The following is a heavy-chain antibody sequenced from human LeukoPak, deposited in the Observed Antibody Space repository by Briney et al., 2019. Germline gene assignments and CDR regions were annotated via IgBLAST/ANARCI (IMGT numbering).Heavy chain of an antibody. CDR3: ARVRVGYSSSWYNY. CDR1: GGSFSGYY. CDR2: INHSGST. D-gene: IGHD6-13*01. J-gene: IGHJ4*02. Sequence: SETLSLTCAVYGGSFSGYYWSWIRQPPGKGLEWIGEINHSGSTNYNPSLKSRVTISVDTSKNQFSLKLSSVTAADTAVYYCARVRVGYSSSWYNYWGQGTLVTVSS. V-gene: IGHV4-34*01.